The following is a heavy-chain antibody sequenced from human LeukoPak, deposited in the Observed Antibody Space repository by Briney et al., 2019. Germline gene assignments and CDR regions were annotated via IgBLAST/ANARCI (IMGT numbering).Heavy chain of an antibody. CDR2: INPNTGAT. Sequence: ASVKVSCKASGYTFTGYYMHWVRQAPGQGLEWMGWINPNTGATKYAEKFQGRVTMTGDTSINTGYMELSSLRSDDTAVYFCARKYDILTGYDNWFDPWGQGTLVTVSS. CDR3: ARKYDILTGYDNWFDP. D-gene: IGHD3-9*01. CDR1: GYTFTGYY. V-gene: IGHV1-2*02. J-gene: IGHJ5*02.